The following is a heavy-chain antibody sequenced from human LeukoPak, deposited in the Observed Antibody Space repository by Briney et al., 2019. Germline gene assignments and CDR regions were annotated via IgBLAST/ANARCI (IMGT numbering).Heavy chain of an antibody. V-gene: IGHV4-61*01. CDR2: IYYSGST. D-gene: IGHD3-22*01. Sequence: SETLSLTCTVSGGSVSSGSYYWSWIRQPPGKGLEWIGYIYYSGSTSYNPSLKSRVTISVDTSKNQFSLKLSSVTAADTAVYYCAREGHYYDSSGYPRGYYPNFYFGYWGQGTLVTVSS. J-gene: IGHJ4*02. CDR3: AREGHYYDSSGYPRGYYPNFYFGY. CDR1: GGSVSSGSYY.